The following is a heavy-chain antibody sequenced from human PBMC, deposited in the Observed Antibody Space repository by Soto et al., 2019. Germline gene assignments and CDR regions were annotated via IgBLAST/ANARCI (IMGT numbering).Heavy chain of an antibody. V-gene: IGHV3-48*01. CDR1: WFTFRSYS. CDR3: ARGSWYFDL. J-gene: IGHJ2*01. CDR2: ISSSSSTI. Sequence: GGSPRLSCAAPWFTFRSYSMKWVRQAPGKGLEWVSYISSSSSTIYYADSVKGRFTISRDNAKNSLYLQMNSLRAEDTAVYYCARGSWYFDLWGRGTLVTVSS.